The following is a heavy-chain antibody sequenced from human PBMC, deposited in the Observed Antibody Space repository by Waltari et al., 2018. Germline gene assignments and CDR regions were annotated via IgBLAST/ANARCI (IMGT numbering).Heavy chain of an antibody. Sequence: EVQLLESGGGLVQPGGSLRLSCAASGFPFSSYAMSWVRPAPGKGLEWVSAISGSGGSTYYADSVKGRFTISRDNSKNTLYLQMNSLRAEDTAVYYCAKSYDFWSGYYGWFDPWGQGTLVTVSS. D-gene: IGHD3-3*01. J-gene: IGHJ5*02. CDR3: AKSYDFWSGYYGWFDP. V-gene: IGHV3-23*01. CDR2: ISGSGGST. CDR1: GFPFSSYA.